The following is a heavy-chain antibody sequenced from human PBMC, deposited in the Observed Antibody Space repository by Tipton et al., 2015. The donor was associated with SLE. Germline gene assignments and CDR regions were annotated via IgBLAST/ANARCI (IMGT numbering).Heavy chain of an antibody. J-gene: IGHJ4*02. D-gene: IGHD6-13*01. Sequence: SLRLSCAASGFTFSDYYMSWIRQAPGKGLEWVSYISSSSSYTNYADSVKGRFTISRDNAKNSLYLQMNSLRAEDTAVYYCAKDLRAAAYYFDYWGQGTLVTVSS. CDR3: AKDLRAAAYYFDY. CDR2: ISSSSSYT. CDR1: GFTFSDYY. V-gene: IGHV3-11*06.